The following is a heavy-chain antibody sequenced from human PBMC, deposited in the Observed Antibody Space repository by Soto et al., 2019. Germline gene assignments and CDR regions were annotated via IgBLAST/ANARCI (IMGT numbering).Heavy chain of an antibody. Sequence: GASVKVSCKASGYTFTGYYMHWVRQAPGQGLEWMGWINPNSGGTNYAQKFQGRVTMTRDTSISTAYMELSRLRSDDTAVYYCAREVLANYYGSSGYYSEFDYWGQGTLVTVSS. V-gene: IGHV1-2*02. D-gene: IGHD3-22*01. CDR1: GYTFTGYY. CDR3: AREVLANYYGSSGYYSEFDY. J-gene: IGHJ4*02. CDR2: INPNSGGT.